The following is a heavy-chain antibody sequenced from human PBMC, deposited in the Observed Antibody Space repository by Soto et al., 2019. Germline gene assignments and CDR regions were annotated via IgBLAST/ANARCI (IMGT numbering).Heavy chain of an antibody. D-gene: IGHD3-3*01. CDR1: GGSISSGGYY. J-gene: IGHJ4*02. CDR3: AREKANYADFWSGYLQN. CDR2: IYYSGST. V-gene: IGHV4-31*03. Sequence: SETLSLTCTVSGGSISSGGYYWSWIRQHPGKGLEWIGYIYYSGSTYYNPSLKSRVTISVDTSKNQFSLKLSSVTAADTAVYYCAREKANYADFWSGYLQNWGQGTLVTVSS.